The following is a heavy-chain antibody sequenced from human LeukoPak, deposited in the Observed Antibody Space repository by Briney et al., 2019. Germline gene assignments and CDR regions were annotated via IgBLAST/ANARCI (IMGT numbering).Heavy chain of an antibody. CDR1: GDSIRSYY. V-gene: IGHV4-4*07. CDR3: ARDGRGGSGWYSDN. CDR2: IYSTGST. J-gene: IGHJ4*02. Sequence: SETLSLTCTVSGDSIRSYYWSWIRQPAGKGLEWIGHIYSTGSTNYNPSLKSRVTLSVDTSKNQFSLKLTSVTAADTAVYYCARDGRGGSGWYSDNWGQGTLVTVSS. D-gene: IGHD6-19*01.